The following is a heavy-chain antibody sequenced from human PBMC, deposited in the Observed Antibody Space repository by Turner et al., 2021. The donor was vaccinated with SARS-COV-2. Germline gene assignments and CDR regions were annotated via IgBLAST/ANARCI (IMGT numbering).Heavy chain of an antibody. V-gene: IGHV4-59*01. Sequence: QVQLQESGPGLVKPSETLSLTCTVSGGSISSYYWSWIRQPPGKGLEWIGYIYYSGSTNYNPSLKSRVSISVDTSKNQFSLKLTSVTAADTAVYYCARGRGGGGSSNNWFDPWGQGTLVIVS. J-gene: IGHJ5*02. CDR3: ARGRGGGGSSNNWFDP. CDR2: IYYSGST. D-gene: IGHD2-15*01. CDR1: GGSISSYY.